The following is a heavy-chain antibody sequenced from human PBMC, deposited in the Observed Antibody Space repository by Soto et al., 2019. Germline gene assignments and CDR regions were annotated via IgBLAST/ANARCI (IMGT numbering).Heavy chain of an antibody. V-gene: IGHV5-51*01. CDR2: IYPGDSDT. CDR1: GYSFTSYW. CDR3: ARQRATMVRGSENYYYYGMDV. D-gene: IGHD3-10*01. J-gene: IGHJ6*02. Sequence: PGESLKISCKGSGYSFTSYWIGWVRQMPGKGLEWMGIIYPGDSDTRYSPSFQGQVTISADKSISTAYLQWSSLKASDTAMYYCARQRATMVRGSENYYYYGMDVWGQGTTVTVSS.